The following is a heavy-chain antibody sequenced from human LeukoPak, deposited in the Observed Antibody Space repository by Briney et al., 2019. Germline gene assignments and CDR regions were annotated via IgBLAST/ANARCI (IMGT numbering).Heavy chain of an antibody. CDR2: IKQDGSEK. J-gene: IGHJ6*02. CDR1: GFTFSSYW. D-gene: IGHD5-18*01. CDR3: ARDGGYSYGSYYGMNV. V-gene: IGHV3-7*01. Sequence: GGSLRLSCAASGFTFSSYWMSWVRQAPGKGLEWVANIKQDGSEKYYVDSVKGRFTISRDNAKNSLYLQMNTLRAEDTAVYYCARDGGYSYGSYYGMNVWGQGTTVTVSS.